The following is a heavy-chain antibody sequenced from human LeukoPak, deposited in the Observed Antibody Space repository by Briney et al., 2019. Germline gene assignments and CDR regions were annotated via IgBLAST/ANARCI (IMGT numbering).Heavy chain of an antibody. CDR2: TIPIFGTA. Sequence: GASVKVSCKASGGTFSSYAISWVRQAPGQGLEWMGRTIPIFGTANYAQKFQGRVTITTDESTSTAYMELSSLRSEDTVVYYCAGLGYSYGPGGWFDPWGQGTLVTVSS. CDR1: GGTFSSYA. D-gene: IGHD5-18*01. CDR3: AGLGYSYGPGGWFDP. J-gene: IGHJ5*02. V-gene: IGHV1-69*05.